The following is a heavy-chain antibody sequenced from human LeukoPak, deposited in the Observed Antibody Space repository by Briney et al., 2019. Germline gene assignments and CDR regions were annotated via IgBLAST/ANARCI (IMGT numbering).Heavy chain of an antibody. J-gene: IGHJ6*03. CDR2: IYYSGST. D-gene: IGHD6-19*01. Sequence: SETLSLTCTVSGGSISDWYWSWIRQPPGKGLEWIGYIYYSGSTNYNPSLKSRVTISVDTSKNQFSLKLSSVTAADTAVYYCARVGSGWYSLYYMDVWGKGTTVTISS. CDR3: ARVGSGWYSLYYMDV. V-gene: IGHV4-59*01. CDR1: GGSISDWY.